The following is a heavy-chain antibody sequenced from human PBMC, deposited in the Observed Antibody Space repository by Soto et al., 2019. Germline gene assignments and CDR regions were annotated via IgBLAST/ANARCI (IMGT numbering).Heavy chain of an antibody. CDR1: GFTFSSYS. CDR3: ARDPSYDFWSSYPDF. J-gene: IGHJ4*02. D-gene: IGHD3-3*01. CDR2: ISSSSSII. V-gene: IGHV3-48*01. Sequence: GGSLRLSCAASGFTFSSYSMNWVRQAPGKGLEWISYISSSSSIIYYAGSVKGRFTISRDNAKNSLYLQMNSLRAEDTAVYYCARDPSYDFWSSYPDFWGQGTLVTVSS.